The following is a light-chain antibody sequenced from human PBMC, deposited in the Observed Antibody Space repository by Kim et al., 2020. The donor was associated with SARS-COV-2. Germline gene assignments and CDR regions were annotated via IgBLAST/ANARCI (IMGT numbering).Light chain of an antibody. CDR2: KDS. V-gene: IGLV3-25*03. J-gene: IGLJ3*02. CDR1: ALPKQY. Sequence: VSPGQKARITCSGDALPKQYAYWYQQKPGQAPVLLIYKDSERPSGIPERFSGSSSGTTVTLTISGVQAEDEADYYCQSADSSGKVFGGGTKLTVL. CDR3: QSADSSGKV.